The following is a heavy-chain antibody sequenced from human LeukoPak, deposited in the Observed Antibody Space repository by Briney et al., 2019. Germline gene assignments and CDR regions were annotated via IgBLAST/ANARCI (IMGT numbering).Heavy chain of an antibody. Sequence: AGGSLRLSCAASGFTFSSYSMNWVRQAPGKGLEWVSSISSSSSYIYYADSVKGPFTISRDNAKNSLYLQMNSLRAEDTAVYYCAREGVGATPEPFFDYWGQGTLVTVSS. CDR2: ISSSSSYI. V-gene: IGHV3-21*01. CDR3: AREGVGATPEPFFDY. CDR1: GFTFSSYS. D-gene: IGHD1-26*01. J-gene: IGHJ4*02.